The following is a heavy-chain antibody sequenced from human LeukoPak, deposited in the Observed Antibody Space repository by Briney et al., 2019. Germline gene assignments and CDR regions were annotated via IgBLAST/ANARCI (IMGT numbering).Heavy chain of an antibody. CDR2: INPNSGGT. CDR1: GYTFTGYY. J-gene: IGHJ5*02. V-gene: IGHV1-2*04. D-gene: IGHD3-10*01. CDR3: AREAPYGSGSAQGFDP. Sequence: GASVKVSCKASGYTFTGYYMHWVRQAPGQGLEWMGWINPNSGGTNYAQKFQGWVTMTRDTSISIAYMELSRLRSDDTAVYYCAREAPYGSGSAQGFDPWGQGTLVTVSS.